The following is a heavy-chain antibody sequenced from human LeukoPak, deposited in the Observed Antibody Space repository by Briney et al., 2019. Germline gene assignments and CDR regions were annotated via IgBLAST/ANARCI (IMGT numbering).Heavy chain of an antibody. CDR3: ARDIGYSYGYGFDY. J-gene: IGHJ4*02. Sequence: GGSLRLSCAASGFTFSSYWMSWVRQAPGKGLEWVANIKQEGSEKYYVDSVKGRFTISRDNAKNSLYLQMNSLRAEDTAVYYCARDIGYSYGYGFDYWGQGTLVTVSS. CDR2: IKQEGSEK. D-gene: IGHD5-18*01. V-gene: IGHV3-7*01. CDR1: GFTFSSYW.